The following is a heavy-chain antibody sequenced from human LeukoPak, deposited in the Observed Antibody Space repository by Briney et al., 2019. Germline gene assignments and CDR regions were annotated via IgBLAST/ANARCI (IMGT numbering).Heavy chain of an antibody. D-gene: IGHD5-12*01. CDR3: GRHVGFSGVGNY. V-gene: IGHV4-39*01. CDR2: IYYSGST. J-gene: IGHJ4*02. Sequence: SETLSLTCTISGGSISSSSYYWGWIRQPPGKGLEWIGSIYYSGSTYYNPSLKSRVTISVDTSKNQFSLKLSSVSAADTALYYCGRHVGFSGVGNYWGQGTLVTVSS. CDR1: GGSISSSSYY.